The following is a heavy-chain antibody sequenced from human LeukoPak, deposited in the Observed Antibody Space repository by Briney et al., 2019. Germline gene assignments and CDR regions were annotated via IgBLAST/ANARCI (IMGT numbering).Heavy chain of an antibody. CDR1: GYTFTGYY. CDR3: ARDIVLMVYAIRGQEREGYYYMDV. CDR2: INPNSGGT. Sequence: GASVKVSCKASGYTFTGYYMHWVRQAPGQGLEWMGWINPNSGGTNYAQEFQGRVTMTRDTSISTAYMELSRLRSDDTAVYYCARDIVLMVYAIRGQEREGYYYMDVWGKGTTVTVSS. J-gene: IGHJ6*03. D-gene: IGHD2-8*01. V-gene: IGHV1-2*02.